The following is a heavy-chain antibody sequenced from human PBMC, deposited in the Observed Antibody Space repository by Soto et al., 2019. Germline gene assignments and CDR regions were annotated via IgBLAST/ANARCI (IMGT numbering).Heavy chain of an antibody. D-gene: IGHD4-17*01. V-gene: IGHV4-31*03. CDR3: ARAGRTTVVTLAFDI. CDR1: GGSISSGGYY. J-gene: IGHJ3*02. Sequence: SETLSLTCTVSGGSISSGGYYWSWIRQHPGKGLEWIGYIYYSGSTYYNPSLKSRVTISVDTSKNQFSLKLSSVTAADTAVYYCARAGRTTVVTLAFDIWGQGTMVTV. CDR2: IYYSGST.